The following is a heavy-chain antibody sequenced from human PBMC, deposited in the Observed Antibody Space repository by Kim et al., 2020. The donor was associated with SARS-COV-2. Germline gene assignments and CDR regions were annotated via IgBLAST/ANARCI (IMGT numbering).Heavy chain of an antibody. CDR1: GGTFSSYA. CDR3: HLAPSDYYYGMDV. J-gene: IGHJ6*02. D-gene: IGHD2-15*01. Sequence: SVKVSCKASGGTFSSYAISWVRQAPGQGLEWMGGIIPIFGTANYAQKFQGRVTITADESTSTAYMELSSLRSEDTAVYYCHLAPSDYYYGMDVWGQGTTATVS. CDR2: IIPIFGTA. V-gene: IGHV1-69*13.